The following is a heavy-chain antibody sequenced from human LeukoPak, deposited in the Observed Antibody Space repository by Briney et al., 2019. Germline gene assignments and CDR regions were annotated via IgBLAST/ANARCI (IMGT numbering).Heavy chain of an antibody. V-gene: IGHV3-74*01. CDR3: AKEATVTPGNVNWFDT. Sequence: GGSLRLSRAASGFTFSSYWMHWVRQAPGKGLVWVSRINSDGSSTSYADSVKGRFTISRDNAKNTLYLQMNSLRAEDTGVYYCAKEATVTPGNVNWFDTWGQGTLVTVSS. CDR2: INSDGSST. J-gene: IGHJ5*02. CDR1: GFTFSSYW. D-gene: IGHD4-17*01.